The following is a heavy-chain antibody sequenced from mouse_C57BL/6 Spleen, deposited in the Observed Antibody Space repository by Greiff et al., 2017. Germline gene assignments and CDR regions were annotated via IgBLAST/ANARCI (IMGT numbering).Heavy chain of an antibody. D-gene: IGHD2-2*01. V-gene: IGHV10-3*01. CDR3: ERSLRGIYYGYDGDAMDY. CDR1: GFTFNTYA. CDR2: IRSKSSNYAT. Sequence: EVQRVESGGGLVQPKGSLKLSCAASGFTFNTYAMHWVRQAPGKGLEWVARIRSKSSNYATYYADSVKDRFTISRDDSQSILYLQMNNLRTEDTAMYDCERSLRGIYYGYDGDAMDYWGQGTSVTVSS. J-gene: IGHJ4*01.